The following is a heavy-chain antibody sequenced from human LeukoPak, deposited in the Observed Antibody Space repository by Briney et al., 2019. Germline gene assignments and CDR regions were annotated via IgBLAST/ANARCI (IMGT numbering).Heavy chain of an antibody. CDR3: AREGVEMATTVLMPTDY. D-gene: IGHD5-24*01. CDR2: INPSGGST. CDR1: GYTFTSYY. J-gene: IGHJ4*02. V-gene: IGHV1-46*01. Sequence: ASVKASCKASGYTFTSYYMHWVRQAPGQGLEWMGIINPSGGSTSYAQKFQGRVTMTRDTSTSTVYMELSSLRSEDTAVYYCAREGVEMATTVLMPTDYWGQGTLVTVSS.